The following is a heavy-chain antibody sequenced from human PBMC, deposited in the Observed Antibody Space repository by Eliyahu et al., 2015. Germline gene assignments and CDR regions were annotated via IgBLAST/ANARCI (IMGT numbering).Heavy chain of an antibody. J-gene: IGHJ6*03. CDR1: GGTFSXXT. D-gene: IGHD3-16*01. Sequence: QVQLVQSGAEVKKPGSSVXVSCXASGGTFSXXTISWVRQAPGQGLEWMGRIIPILGIANYAQKFQGRVTITADKSTSTAYMELSSLRSEDTAVYYCAREGSKPPGGYYYYMDVWGKGTTVTVSS. V-gene: IGHV1-69*08. CDR2: IIPILGIA. CDR3: AREGSKPPGGYYYYMDV.